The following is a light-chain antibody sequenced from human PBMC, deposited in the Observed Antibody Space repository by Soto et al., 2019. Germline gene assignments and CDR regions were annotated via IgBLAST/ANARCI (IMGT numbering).Light chain of an antibody. CDR1: QSVVNY. CDR3: QQRNFWPIT. J-gene: IGKJ5*01. CDR2: DAS. V-gene: IGKV3-11*01. Sequence: EIVLTQSPATLSLSPGERATLSCRASQSVVNYLAWYEQKPGQAPRRLIYDASNRAAGIPARFSGSGSGTDFTLTISSLEPEDFAVYYRQQRNFWPITFGQGTRLETK.